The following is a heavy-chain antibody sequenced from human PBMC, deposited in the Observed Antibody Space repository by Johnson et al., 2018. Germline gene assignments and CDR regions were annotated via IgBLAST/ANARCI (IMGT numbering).Heavy chain of an antibody. J-gene: IGHJ5*02. Sequence: QVQLVQSGGGVVQPGRSLRLSCAASGFTFSSYGMHWVRQAPGKGLEWVAVIWYDGSNKYYADSVKGRFTISRDNSKNTLYLQMNSLGAEDTAVYFCARAAGWFDPWGQGILVTVSS. CDR2: IWYDGSNK. V-gene: IGHV3-33*01. D-gene: IGHD2-15*01. CDR1: GFTFSSYG. CDR3: ARAAGWFDP.